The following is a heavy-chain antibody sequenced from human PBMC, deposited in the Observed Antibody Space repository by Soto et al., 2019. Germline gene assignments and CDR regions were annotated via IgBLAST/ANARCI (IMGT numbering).Heavy chain of an antibody. CDR1: AYTFPSST. V-gene: IGHV1-3*01. J-gene: IGHJ6*01. CDR2: ISAGNGNT. D-gene: IGHD2-2*02. CDR3: ARGSIPSLAARCYY. Sequence: APVKVSCKASAYTFPSSTLHWVRQPPRQRFEWLRWISAGNGNTKSSQKFQDRVTFDRNTSASTVSMELNSLRSEDTAIYYCARGSIPSLAARCYY.